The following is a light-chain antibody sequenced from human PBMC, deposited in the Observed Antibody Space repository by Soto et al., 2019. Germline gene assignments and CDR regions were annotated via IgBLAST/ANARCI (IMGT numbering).Light chain of an antibody. CDR1: QTISSW. V-gene: IGKV1-5*03. CDR2: KAS. CDR3: QHYNSYSEA. Sequence: DIPLPQSPSTLSGSVGERVYIXCRASQTISSWLAWYQQKPGKAPKLLIYKASTLKSGVPSRFSGSGSGTEFTLTISSLQPDDFATYYCQHYNSYSEAFGQGTKVDIK. J-gene: IGKJ1*01.